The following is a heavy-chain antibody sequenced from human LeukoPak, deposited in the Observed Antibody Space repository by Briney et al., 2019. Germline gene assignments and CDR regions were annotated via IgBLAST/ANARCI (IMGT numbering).Heavy chain of an antibody. V-gene: IGHV1-46*01. J-gene: IGHJ4*02. Sequence: ASVKVSCKASGYTFSNYYIHWVGQAPGQGLEWMGIIGGSTNYAQKFQGRVTMTRDTSTSTVYMELSSLRSEDTAVYYCARASITMVRGVTHRLNYWGQGTLVTVSS. CDR2: IGGST. CDR3: ARASITMVRGVTHRLNY. D-gene: IGHD3-10*01. CDR1: GYTFSNYY.